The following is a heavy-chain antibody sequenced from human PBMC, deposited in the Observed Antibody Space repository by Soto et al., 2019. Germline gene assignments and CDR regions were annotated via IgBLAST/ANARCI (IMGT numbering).Heavy chain of an antibody. CDR1: GFTFSSYE. D-gene: IGHD3-22*01. J-gene: IGHJ4*02. CDR2: ISSSGSTI. CDR3: ARELRYYDQAAY. Sequence: PGGSLRLSCAASGFTFSSYEMNWVRQAPGKGLEWVSYISSSGSTIYYADSVKGRFTISRDNAKNSLYLQMNSLRAEDTAVYYCARELRYYDQAAYWGQGTLVTVSS. V-gene: IGHV3-48*03.